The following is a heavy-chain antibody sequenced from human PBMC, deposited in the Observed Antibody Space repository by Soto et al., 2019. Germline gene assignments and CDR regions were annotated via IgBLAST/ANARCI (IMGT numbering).Heavy chain of an antibody. Sequence: QVQLVQSGAEVKKPGASVKVSCKASGYTFTSYDINWVRQATGQGLEWMGWMNPNSGNTGYAQKFQGRVTMTRNTSISTGYMELSSLRSEDTAVYYCARGQWDYGDYEDWFDPWGQGTLVTVSS. J-gene: IGHJ5*02. CDR3: ARGQWDYGDYEDWFDP. D-gene: IGHD4-17*01. V-gene: IGHV1-8*01. CDR1: GYTFTSYD. CDR2: MNPNSGNT.